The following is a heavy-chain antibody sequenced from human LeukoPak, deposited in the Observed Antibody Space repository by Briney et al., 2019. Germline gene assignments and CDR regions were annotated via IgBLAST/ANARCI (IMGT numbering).Heavy chain of an antibody. Sequence: RGSPRLSCAASRFTFRTFGMTWGRHAPGEGLEWVSGILNSSANTYYASSENSRFTITRDNSKTTLYLQMNSLRADATAVYYCVKGGPRFTPMVVFTEGLDYWGQGTLVTVSS. V-gene: IGHV3-23*01. J-gene: IGHJ4*02. CDR2: ILNSSANT. CDR1: RFTFRTFG. D-gene: IGHD3-22*01. CDR3: VKGGPRFTPMVVFTEGLDY.